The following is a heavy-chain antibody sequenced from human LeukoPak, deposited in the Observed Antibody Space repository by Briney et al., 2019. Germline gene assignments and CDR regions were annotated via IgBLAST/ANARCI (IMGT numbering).Heavy chain of an antibody. J-gene: IGHJ6*03. CDR2: IFYSGST. CDR3: AREIITAGYYYYYMDV. D-gene: IGHD6-25*01. CDR1: GGSVSSGNYY. V-gene: IGHV4-61*01. Sequence: SETLSLTCTVSGGSVSSGNYYWSWIRQPPGKGLEWIGYIFYSGSTKYNPSLKTRVTISVDTSKNQFSLKVSSVTAADTAVYYCAREIITAGYYYYYMDVWGKGATVTVSS.